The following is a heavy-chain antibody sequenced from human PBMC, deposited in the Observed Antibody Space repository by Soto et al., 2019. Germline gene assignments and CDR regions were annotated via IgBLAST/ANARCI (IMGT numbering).Heavy chain of an antibody. CDR3: ARDRNSRDGYNRDFDY. CDR1: GYTFTGYY. J-gene: IGHJ4*02. D-gene: IGHD3-22*01. V-gene: IGHV1-2*04. Sequence: ASVKVSCKASGYTFTGYYMHGVRQAPGQGLEWMGWINPNSGGTNYAQKFQGWVTMTRDTSISTAYMELSRLRSDDTAVYYCARDRNSRDGYNRDFDYCGQRTLVAVSS. CDR2: INPNSGGT.